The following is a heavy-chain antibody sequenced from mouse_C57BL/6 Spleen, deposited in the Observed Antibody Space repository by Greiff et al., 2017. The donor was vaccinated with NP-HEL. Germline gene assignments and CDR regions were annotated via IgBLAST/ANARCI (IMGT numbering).Heavy chain of an antibody. Sequence: EVKVEESGGGLVQPGGSMKLSCVASGFTFSNYWMNWVRQSPEKGLEWVAQIRLKSDNYATHYAESVKGRFTISRDDSKSSVYLQMNNLRAEDTGIYYCTGRGYGSSYPYYFDYWGQGTTLTVSS. CDR1: GFTFSNYW. CDR3: TGRGYGSSYPYYFDY. D-gene: IGHD1-1*01. CDR2: IRLKSDNYAT. J-gene: IGHJ2*01. V-gene: IGHV6-3*01.